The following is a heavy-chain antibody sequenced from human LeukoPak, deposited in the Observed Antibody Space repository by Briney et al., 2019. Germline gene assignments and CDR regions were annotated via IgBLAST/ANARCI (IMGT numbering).Heavy chain of an antibody. CDR1: GFTFSTYP. Sequence: PVGSLSLSCAASGFTFSTYPMSWVRQAPGKGLGWVSVISGRGGSTYYAGSVKGRFTLPRDNSKNTLYLQMNSLRAQDTAVYYCAKFVRGYCSSTSCSYFHYWGQGTLVTVSS. CDR3: AKFVRGYCSSTSCSYFHY. D-gene: IGHD2-2*01. V-gene: IGHV3-23*01. CDR2: ISGRGGST. J-gene: IGHJ4*02.